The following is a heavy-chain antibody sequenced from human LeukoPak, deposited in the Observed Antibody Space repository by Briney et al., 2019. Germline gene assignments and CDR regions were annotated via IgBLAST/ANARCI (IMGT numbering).Heavy chain of an antibody. V-gene: IGHV3-30*18. CDR1: GFTFSSYG. J-gene: IGHJ6*02. Sequence: GGSLRLSCAASGFTFSSYGMHWVRQAPGKGLEWVAVISYDGSNKYYADSVKGRFTISRDNSKNTLYLQMNSLRAEDTAVYYCAKGNYDILTGHPNYYGRDVWGQGTTVTVSS. D-gene: IGHD3-9*01. CDR3: AKGNYDILTGHPNYYGRDV. CDR2: ISYDGSNK.